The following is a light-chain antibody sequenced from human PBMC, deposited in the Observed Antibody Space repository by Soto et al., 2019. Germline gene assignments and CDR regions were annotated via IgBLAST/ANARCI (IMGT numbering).Light chain of an antibody. V-gene: IGKV3D-15*01. CDR1: QSVSRN. Sequence: EIVMTQSPATLSVSPGEGATLSCRASQSVSRNLAWYQQKPGQAPRLLIYDASTRATGTPARFSGSGTGTKFTLSISSLQPEDFAVYSCQQYNNWPITFGQGTRLESK. CDR2: DAS. J-gene: IGKJ5*01. CDR3: QQYNNWPIT.